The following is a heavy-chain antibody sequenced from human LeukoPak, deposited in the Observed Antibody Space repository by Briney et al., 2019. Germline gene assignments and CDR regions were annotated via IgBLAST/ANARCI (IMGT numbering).Heavy chain of an antibody. D-gene: IGHD6-19*01. CDR2: IYHSGST. Sequence: SETLSLTCAVSGGSISSSNWWSWVRQPPGKGLEWIGEIYHSGSTNYNPSLKSRVTISVDKSKNQFSLKLSSVTAADTAVYYCARLKSGWYLSYYYIDVWGKGTTVTVSS. CDR3: ARLKSGWYLSYYYIDV. CDR1: GGSISSSNW. V-gene: IGHV4-4*02. J-gene: IGHJ6*03.